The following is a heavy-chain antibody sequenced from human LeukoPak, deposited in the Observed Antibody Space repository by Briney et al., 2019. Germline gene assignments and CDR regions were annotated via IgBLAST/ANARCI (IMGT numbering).Heavy chain of an antibody. CDR1: GYTFTSYG. D-gene: IGHD4-17*01. Sequence: ASVKVSCKASGYTFTSYGISWVRQAPGQGLEWMGWISAYNGNTNYAQKVQGRVTMTTDTSTSTAYMELRSLRSDDTAVYYCARLSTVTTSFDYWGQGTLVTVSS. V-gene: IGHV1-18*01. J-gene: IGHJ4*02. CDR3: ARLSTVTTSFDY. CDR2: ISAYNGNT.